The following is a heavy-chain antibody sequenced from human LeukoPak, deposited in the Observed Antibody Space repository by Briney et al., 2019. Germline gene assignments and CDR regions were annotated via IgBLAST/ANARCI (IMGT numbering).Heavy chain of an antibody. Sequence: GGSLRLSCAASGFTFSSCGIHWVRQAPGKGLEWVAFIRYDGSNKYYADSVKGRFTISRDNSKNTLYLQMNSLRTKDTAVYYCVKLGSGSAYYYHMDVWGKGTTVTISS. CDR2: IRYDGSNK. D-gene: IGHD3-10*01. CDR3: VKLGSGSAYYYHMDV. J-gene: IGHJ6*03. CDR1: GFTFSSCG. V-gene: IGHV3-30*02.